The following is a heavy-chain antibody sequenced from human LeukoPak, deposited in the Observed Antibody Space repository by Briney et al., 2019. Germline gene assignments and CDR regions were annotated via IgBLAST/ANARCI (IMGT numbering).Heavy chain of an antibody. CDR2: IYYSGST. J-gene: IGHJ4*02. CDR3: AGGITGTTFDY. V-gene: IGHV4-31*03. CDR1: GGSISSGGYY. D-gene: IGHD1-7*01. Sequence: PSETLSLTCTVSGGSISSGGYYWSWIRQHPGKGLEWIGYIYYSGSTYYNPSLKSRVTISVDTSKNQFSLKLSSVTAADTAVYYCAGGITGTTFDYWGRGTLVTVSS.